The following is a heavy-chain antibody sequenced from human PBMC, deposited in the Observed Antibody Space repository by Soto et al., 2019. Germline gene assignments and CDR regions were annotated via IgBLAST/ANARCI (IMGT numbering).Heavy chain of an antibody. D-gene: IGHD3-22*01. CDR2: IYHSGST. CDR1: GGSISSSNW. Sequence: QVQLQESGPGLVKPSGTLSLTCAVSGGSISSSNWWSWVRQPPGKGLEWIGEIYHSGSTNYNPSLKSRVTISVDKSKNQFSLKLSSVTAADTAVYYCARADLDPQIHYDSSGYRRGDYYGMDVWGQGTTVTVSS. J-gene: IGHJ6*02. CDR3: ARADLDPQIHYDSSGYRRGDYYGMDV. V-gene: IGHV4-4*02.